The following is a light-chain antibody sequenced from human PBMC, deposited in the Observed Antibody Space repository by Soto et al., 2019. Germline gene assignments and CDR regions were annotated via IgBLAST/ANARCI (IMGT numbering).Light chain of an antibody. CDR1: SGHSSYA. Sequence: QSVLTQSPSASASLGASVKLTCTLSSGHSSYAMAWHQQQPEKGPRYLMKLNSDGSHSKGDGIPDRFSGSSSGAERYLTISSLQSEDEADYYCQTWGTGIRVFGGGTKVTVL. V-gene: IGLV4-69*01. CDR3: QTWGTGIRV. CDR2: LNSDGSH. J-gene: IGLJ3*02.